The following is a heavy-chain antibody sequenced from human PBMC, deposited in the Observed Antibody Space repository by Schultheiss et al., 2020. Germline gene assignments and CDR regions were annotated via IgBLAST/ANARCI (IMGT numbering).Heavy chain of an antibody. CDR3: AKDMRRATVTTGFGDAFDI. J-gene: IGHJ3*02. D-gene: IGHD4-17*01. CDR1: GFTFSSYA. CDR2: ISGSGGST. Sequence: GGSLRLSCAASGFTFSSYAMSWVRQAPGKGLEWVSAISGSGGSTYYADSVKGRFTISRDNSKNSLYLQMNSLRTEDTALYYCAKDMRRATVTTGFGDAFDIWGQGTMVTVSS. V-gene: IGHV3-43*02.